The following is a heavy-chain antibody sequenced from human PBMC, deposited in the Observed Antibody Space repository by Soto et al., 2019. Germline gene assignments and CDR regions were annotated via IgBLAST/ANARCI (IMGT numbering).Heavy chain of an antibody. CDR3: ARSGSYDFWSGPYYYYGMDV. CDR2: IDPSDSYT. V-gene: IGHV5-10-1*01. J-gene: IGHJ6*02. D-gene: IGHD3-3*01. Sequence: LKISCKGSGYSFTSYWISWVRQMPGKGLEWMGRIDPSDSYTNYSPSFQGHVTISADKSISTAYLQWSSLKASDTAMYYCARSGSYDFWSGPYYYYGMDVWGQGTTVTVSS. CDR1: GYSFTSYW.